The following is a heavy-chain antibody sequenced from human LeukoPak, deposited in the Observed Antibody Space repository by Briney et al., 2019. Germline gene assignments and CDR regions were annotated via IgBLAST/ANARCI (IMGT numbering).Heavy chain of an antibody. V-gene: IGHV3-48*03. J-gene: IGHJ3*02. CDR2: ISSSGSTI. Sequence: GRSLRLSCVASRLTFSSYEMNWVRQAPGKGLEWVSYISSSGSTIYYADSVKGRFTISRDNAKNSLYLQMNSLRAEDTAVYYCARDLFLWGAFDIWGQGTMVTVSS. CDR1: RLTFSSYE. CDR3: ARDLFLWGAFDI. D-gene: IGHD2/OR15-2a*01.